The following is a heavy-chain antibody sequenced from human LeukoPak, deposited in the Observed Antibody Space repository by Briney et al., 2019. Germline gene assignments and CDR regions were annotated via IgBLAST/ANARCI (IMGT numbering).Heavy chain of an antibody. CDR3: AKPMGPRYGDYHNSCFDS. D-gene: IGHD4-17*01. V-gene: IGHV3-23*01. CDR2: ISTTT. J-gene: IGHJ5*01. Sequence: GALRLSCAASGFPFSSYAMSWVRQVPAKGLEWVSAISTTTYYADFVEGRFTISRDNSKNTLYLQMNSLRAEDTAVYYCAKPMGPRYGDYHNSCFDSWGQGTLVTVSS. CDR1: GFPFSSYA.